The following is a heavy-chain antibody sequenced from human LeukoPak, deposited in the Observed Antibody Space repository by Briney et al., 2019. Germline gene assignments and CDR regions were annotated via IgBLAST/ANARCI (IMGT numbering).Heavy chain of an antibody. V-gene: IGHV3-23*01. J-gene: IGHJ4*02. CDR3: ATPYYDSSGYLFPFDY. CDR1: GLTFSNYA. CDR2: ISGSGGRT. Sequence: GSLRLSCAASGLTFSNYAMSWVRQAPGKGLQWVSGISGSGGRTYYADSVMGRFTISRDNSKNALYLQMNSLRAEDTAVYYCATPYYDSSGYLFPFDYWGQGTLVTVSS. D-gene: IGHD3-22*01.